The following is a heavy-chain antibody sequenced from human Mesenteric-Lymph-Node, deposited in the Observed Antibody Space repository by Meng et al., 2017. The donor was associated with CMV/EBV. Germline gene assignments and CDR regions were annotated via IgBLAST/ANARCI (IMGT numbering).Heavy chain of an antibody. CDR2: ISGSGGST. CDR1: GFTFSSYA. J-gene: IGHJ4*02. V-gene: IGHV3-23*01. D-gene: IGHD6-13*01. CDR3: VGDSSSWSPTYYFDY. Sequence: GESLKISCAASGFTFSSYAMSWVRQAPGKGLEWVSAISGSGGSTYYADSVEGRFTISRDNSKNTLYLQMNSLRGDDTAVYYCVGDSSSWSPTYYFDYWGQGTVVTVSS.